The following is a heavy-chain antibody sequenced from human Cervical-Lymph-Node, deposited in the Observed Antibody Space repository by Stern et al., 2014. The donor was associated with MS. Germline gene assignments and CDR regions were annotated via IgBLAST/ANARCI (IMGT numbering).Heavy chain of an antibody. CDR1: GYSFTSYW. Sequence: EVNLVESGAEVKKPGESLKISCKGSGYSFTSYWIGWVRQMPGKGLEWMGISYRGDSDTRYSPSFQGQVSISADKSISTAYLQWSSLKASDTAMYYCARRGYSYGDAFDIWGQGTMVTVSS. CDR3: ARRGYSYGDAFDI. V-gene: IGHV5-51*03. CDR2: SYRGDSDT. D-gene: IGHD5-18*01. J-gene: IGHJ3*02.